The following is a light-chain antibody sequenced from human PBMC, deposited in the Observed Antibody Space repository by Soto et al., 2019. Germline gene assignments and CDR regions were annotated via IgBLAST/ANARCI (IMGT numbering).Light chain of an antibody. CDR2: GAS. Sequence: EIVLAQSPGSVSLSAGEGATLSCRASQSFSSNYLAWYQQKPGQAPRLLIYGASTRAPGIPARFSGSGSGTEFTLTISSLQSEDFAVYYCQQYNNWPRTFGQGTKVDIK. V-gene: IGKV3-15*01. J-gene: IGKJ1*01. CDR3: QQYNNWPRT. CDR1: QSFSSN.